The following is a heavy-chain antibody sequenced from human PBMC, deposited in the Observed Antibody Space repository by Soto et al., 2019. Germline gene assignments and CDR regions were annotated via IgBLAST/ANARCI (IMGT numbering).Heavy chain of an antibody. CDR1: GGSFSGHY. Sequence: SETLSLTCAVYGGSFSGHYWSWIRQPPGKGLEWIGEINHSGSTNYNPSLKSRVTISVDTSKNQFSLKLSSVTAADTAVYYCARRYSSSSPYYYYCMDVWGKGTTVTVSS. CDR2: INHSGST. CDR3: ARRYSSSSPYYYYCMDV. V-gene: IGHV4-34*01. D-gene: IGHD6-6*01. J-gene: IGHJ6*03.